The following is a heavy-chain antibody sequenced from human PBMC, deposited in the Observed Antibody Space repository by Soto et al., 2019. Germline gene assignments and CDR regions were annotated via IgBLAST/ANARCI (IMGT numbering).Heavy chain of an antibody. Sequence: EVKLLESGGGLAQPAGSLRLSCVGSGFTFDSYAISWVRQAPGKGLQWISAISGSADGTDYAHSVKGRFTISRDNSRNAVQLQMVRLRVEDTALYYCAKDTVGGYSFWSGYYSDGLDVWGQGTMVTVS. D-gene: IGHD3-3*01. V-gene: IGHV3-23*01. J-gene: IGHJ3*01. CDR2: ISGSADGT. CDR3: AKDTVGGYSFWSGYYSDGLDV. CDR1: GFTFDSYA.